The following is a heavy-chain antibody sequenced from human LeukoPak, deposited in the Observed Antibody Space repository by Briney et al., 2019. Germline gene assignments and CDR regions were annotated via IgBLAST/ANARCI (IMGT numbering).Heavy chain of an antibody. CDR2: IYYSGST. CDR1: GGSISSSSYY. D-gene: IGHD5-12*01. J-gene: IGHJ4*02. V-gene: IGHV4-39*07. Sequence: PSETLSLTCTVSGGSISSSSYYWGWIRQPPGKGLEWIGSIYYSGSTYYNPSLKSRVTISVDTSKNQFSLKLSSVTAADTAVYYCARGWEGGYDSYILDYWGQGTLVTVFS. CDR3: ARGWEGGYDSYILDY.